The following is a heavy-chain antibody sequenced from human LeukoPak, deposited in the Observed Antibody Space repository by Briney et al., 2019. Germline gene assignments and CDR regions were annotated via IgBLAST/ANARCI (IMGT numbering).Heavy chain of an antibody. CDR3: ARREGDTSMVRSFDY. CDR2: INHSGST. J-gene: IGHJ4*02. Sequence: PSETLSLNCAVYGGSFSGYYWGWIRQPPGKGLEWIGEINHSGSTNYNPSLKSRVTISVDTSKNQFSLNLSSETAADTAVYYCARREGDTSMVRSFDYWGQGTLVTVSS. V-gene: IGHV4-34*01. CDR1: GGSFSGYY. D-gene: IGHD5-18*01.